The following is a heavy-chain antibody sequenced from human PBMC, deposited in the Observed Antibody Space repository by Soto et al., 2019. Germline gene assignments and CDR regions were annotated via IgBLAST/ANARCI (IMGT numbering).Heavy chain of an antibody. J-gene: IGHJ6*02. V-gene: IGHV1-69*02. D-gene: IGHD2-15*01. Sequence: QVQLVQSGAEVKKPGSSVKVSCKASGGTFSSYTISWVRQAPGQGLEWMGRIIPILGIANYAQKFQGRVTITADKSTGTAYRELSSLRSEDTAVYYCARQYCSGGSCYLGGMDVWGQGTTVTVSS. CDR1: GGTFSSYT. CDR3: ARQYCSGGSCYLGGMDV. CDR2: IIPILGIA.